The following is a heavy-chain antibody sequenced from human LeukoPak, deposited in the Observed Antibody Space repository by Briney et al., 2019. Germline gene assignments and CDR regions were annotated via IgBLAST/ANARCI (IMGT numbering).Heavy chain of an antibody. CDR3: ARDRAIVGATPYFDL. CDR1: GYTFTSYY. CDR2: INPSGGST. Sequence: ASVKVSRKASGYTFTSYYMHWVRQAPGQGLEWMGIINPSGGSTSYAQKFQGRVTMTRDTSTSTVYMELSSLRSEDTAVYYCARDRAIVGATPYFDLWGRGTLVTVSS. J-gene: IGHJ2*01. V-gene: IGHV1-46*01. D-gene: IGHD1-26*01.